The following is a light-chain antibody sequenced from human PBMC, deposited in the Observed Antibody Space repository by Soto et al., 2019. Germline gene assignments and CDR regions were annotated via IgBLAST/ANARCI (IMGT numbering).Light chain of an antibody. CDR1: QNINSY. CDR2: DAS. CDR3: QQRRNWPLT. V-gene: IGKV3-11*01. J-gene: IGKJ4*01. Sequence: EIVLTQSPATLSLSPGERATLSCRASQNINSYLAWYQQKPGQAPRLLVYDASNRATGIPARFSGSGSGTDFTLTVTSLEPEDFAVYYCQQRRNWPLTFGGGTKVEI.